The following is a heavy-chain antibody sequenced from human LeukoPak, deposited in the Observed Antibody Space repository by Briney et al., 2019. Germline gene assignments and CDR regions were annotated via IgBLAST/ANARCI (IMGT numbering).Heavy chain of an antibody. D-gene: IGHD1-26*01. CDR1: GFTFSSYA. CDR2: ISYDGSNK. CDR3: ARVSELLPFDY. J-gene: IGHJ4*02. Sequence: PGGSLRLSCAASGFTFSSYAMHWVRQAPGKGLEWVAVISYDGSNKYYADSVKGRFTISGDNSKNTLYLQMNSLRAEDTAVYYCARVSELLPFDYWGQGTLVTVSS. V-gene: IGHV3-30-3*01.